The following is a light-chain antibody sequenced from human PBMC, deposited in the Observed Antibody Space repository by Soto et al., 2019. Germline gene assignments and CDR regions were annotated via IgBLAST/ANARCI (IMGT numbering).Light chain of an antibody. Sequence: DIQMTQSPSSLSASVGDRVTITCRASQGISTFLNWDQLKPGKAPTLLIYIASDLQGGVPSRFRGRGSGTEFSLTIDTLQPDDVATYYCQQTYTVPPTFGQGTRL. J-gene: IGKJ5*01. CDR1: QGISTF. CDR3: QQTYTVPPT. CDR2: IAS. V-gene: IGKV1-39*01.